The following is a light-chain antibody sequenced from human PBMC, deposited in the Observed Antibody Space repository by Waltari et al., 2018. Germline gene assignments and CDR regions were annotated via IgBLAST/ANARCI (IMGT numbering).Light chain of an antibody. J-gene: IGLJ2*01. CDR1: SSDVGGYNY. CDR2: DVS. V-gene: IGLV2-14*01. Sequence: QSALTQPASVSGSPVQSITISCTGPSSDVGGYNYVSWYQQHPGKAPKLMIYDVSKRPSGVSNRFSGSKSGNTASLTISGLQAEDEADYYCSSYTSSSVVFGGGTKLTVL. CDR3: SSYTSSSVV.